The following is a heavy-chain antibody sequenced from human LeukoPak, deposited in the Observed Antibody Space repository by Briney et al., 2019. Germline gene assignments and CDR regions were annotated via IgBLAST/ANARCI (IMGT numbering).Heavy chain of an antibody. CDR1: GFSFVSYA. D-gene: IGHD5/OR15-5a*01. V-gene: IGHV3-30*04. Sequence: GRSRRLSGQPSGFSFVSYAMHWVGQPPGRGRDGMAIIAHDGSNVVYADSVKGPLTPSRANSKHTVQLQTNSLRAADTAVYYCARDVSLYDGKPGWFAPWGQGALVSV. CDR3: ARDVSLYDGKPGWFAP. J-gene: IGHJ5*02. CDR2: IAHDGSNV.